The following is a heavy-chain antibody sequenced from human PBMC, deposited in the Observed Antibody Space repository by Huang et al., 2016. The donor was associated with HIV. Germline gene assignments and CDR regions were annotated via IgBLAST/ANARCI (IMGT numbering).Heavy chain of an antibody. CDR1: GFTFGSYA. Sequence: EVQLLESGGGLAQPGGSLRLSCTASGFTFGSYAMNWVRQAPGKGLEWVSGTTASGGSTYYAKSVKGRFTISRDNSKNTLYLQMNSLRAEYTALYYCAKHLGGRRGFTFIVLFGAFDMWGQGTMVTVSS. V-gene: IGHV3-23*01. CDR3: AKHLGGRRGFTFIVLFGAFDM. J-gene: IGHJ3*02. CDR2: TTASGGST. D-gene: IGHD3-3*01.